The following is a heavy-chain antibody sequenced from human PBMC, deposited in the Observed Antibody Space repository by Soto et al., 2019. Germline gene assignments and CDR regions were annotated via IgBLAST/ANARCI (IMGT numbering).Heavy chain of an antibody. J-gene: IGHJ3*02. CDR2: MSGSRGST. Sequence: SLRLSCAASGFTLSSYARSWVRQAPGEGLEWVSAMSGSRGSTYYADSVKGRFTSSRDNSKNTLYQQKNSLRAEDTAVYYCGKDRCIVAPDALEICHKRTMVTV. CDR1: GFTLSSYA. V-gene: IGHV3-23*01. D-gene: IGHD5-12*01. CDR3: GKDRCIVAPDALEI.